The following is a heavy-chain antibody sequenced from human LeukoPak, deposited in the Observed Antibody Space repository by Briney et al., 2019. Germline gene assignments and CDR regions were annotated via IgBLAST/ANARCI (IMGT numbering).Heavy chain of an antibody. Sequence: SETLSLTCTVSGYSISSGYYWGWIRQPPGKGLEWIGSIYHSGSTYYNPSLKSRVTISVDTSKNQFSLKLSSVTAADTAVYYCASNPRPYYDSPYGGYFDYWGQGTLVTASS. CDR3: ASNPRPYYDSPYGGYFDY. CDR1: GYSISSGYY. V-gene: IGHV4-38-2*02. J-gene: IGHJ4*02. D-gene: IGHD3-22*01. CDR2: IYHSGST.